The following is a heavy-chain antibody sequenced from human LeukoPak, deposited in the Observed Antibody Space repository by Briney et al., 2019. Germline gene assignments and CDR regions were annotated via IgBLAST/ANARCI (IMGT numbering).Heavy chain of an antibody. Sequence: GGSLRLSCAASGFTFSSYSMNWVRQAPGKGLEWVSYISSSSSTIYYADSVKGRFTISRDNAKNSLYLQMNSLRAEDTAVYYCARDPSDYGDPLPVDYWGQGTLVTVSS. D-gene: IGHD4-17*01. V-gene: IGHV3-48*01. CDR2: ISSSSSTI. CDR3: ARDPSDYGDPLPVDY. J-gene: IGHJ4*02. CDR1: GFTFSSYS.